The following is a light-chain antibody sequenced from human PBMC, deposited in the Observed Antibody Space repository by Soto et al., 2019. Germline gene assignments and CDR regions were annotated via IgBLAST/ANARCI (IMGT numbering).Light chain of an antibody. CDR1: TSNIGAGYD. CDR3: HSYDSTLSGSI. Sequence: QPVLTQPPSVSGAPGQRVTISCTGSTSNIGAGYDVHWYQQLPGTAPKLLVHGTTYRPSGVPDRFSGSRSGTSASLAITGLQADDEATYYCHSYDSTLSGSIFGGGTKLTVL. J-gene: IGLJ2*01. V-gene: IGLV1-40*01. CDR2: GTT.